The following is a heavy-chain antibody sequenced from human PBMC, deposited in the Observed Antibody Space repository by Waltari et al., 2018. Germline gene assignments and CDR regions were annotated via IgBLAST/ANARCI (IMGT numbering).Heavy chain of an antibody. CDR3: VTSTGTVTSGFYYYYMDV. CDR1: GYSISSGYY. D-gene: IGHD4-17*01. Sequence: HVQLQESGPGLVKPSETLSLTCTVSGYSISSGYYWGWIRQPPGKGLEWIGSIDHSGSTNYNPALKSRVTLSVDTSKNLFSLKLNSVTAADTAVYYCVTSTGTVTSGFYYYYMDVWAKGTTVTVSS. V-gene: IGHV4-38-2*02. J-gene: IGHJ6*03. CDR2: IDHSGST.